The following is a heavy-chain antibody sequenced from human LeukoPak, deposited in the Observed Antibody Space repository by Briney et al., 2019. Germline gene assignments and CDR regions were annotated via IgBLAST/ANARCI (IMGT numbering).Heavy chain of an antibody. CDR1: GGSISSYY. CDR3: ARGLLDGYTHPAAFDI. D-gene: IGHD5-24*01. Sequence: AETLSLTCTVSGGSISSYYWSWIRQPAGKGLEWIGRIYTSGSTNYNRSLKSRVTMSVDTSKNQLSLKLSSVTAADTAVYYCARGLLDGYTHPAAFDIWGQGTMVTVSS. J-gene: IGHJ3*02. V-gene: IGHV4-4*07. CDR2: IYTSGST.